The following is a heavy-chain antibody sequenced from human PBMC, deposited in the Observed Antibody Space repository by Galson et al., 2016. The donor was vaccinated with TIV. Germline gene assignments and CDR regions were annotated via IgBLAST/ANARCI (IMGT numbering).Heavy chain of an antibody. V-gene: IGHV1-69*06. CDR2: IIPMFDTA. J-gene: IGHJ6*02. Sequence: SVKVSCKGSGGNFSSYAVGWVRQVPGQGLEWLGGIIPMFDTANYAQKFQGRATITADKFTSTAYMELRSLRSEDTGIYYCARAGDQLPINYYHYAMDVWGQGTTVTVSS. CDR1: GGNFSSYA. CDR3: ARAGDQLPINYYHYAMDV. D-gene: IGHD2-2*01.